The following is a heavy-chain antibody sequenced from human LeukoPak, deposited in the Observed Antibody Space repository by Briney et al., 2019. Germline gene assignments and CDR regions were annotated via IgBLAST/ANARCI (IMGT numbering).Heavy chain of an antibody. CDR1: GGSISSYY. J-gene: IGHJ4*02. V-gene: IGHV4-4*09. Sequence: SETLSLTCTVSGGSISSYYWSWIRQPPGKGLEWIGYIYTSGSTNYNPSLKSRVTISVDTSKNQFSLKLSSVTAADTAVYYCARQKEMATIGFDYWGQGTLVTVSS. CDR3: ARQKEMATIGFDY. D-gene: IGHD5-24*01. CDR2: IYTSGST.